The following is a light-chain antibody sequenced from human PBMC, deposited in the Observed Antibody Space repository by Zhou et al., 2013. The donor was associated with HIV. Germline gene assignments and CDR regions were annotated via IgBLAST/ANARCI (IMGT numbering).Light chain of an antibody. J-gene: IGKJ3*01. Sequence: EIVLTQSPATLSLSPGERAALSCRASQDVGSQLAWYQQRPGQAPRLLIYDASNRATGIPARFSGSGSGTEFTLTISGLQSEDFAVYYCQQYNNWPPFTFGPGTKVDIK. CDR3: QQYNNWPPFT. CDR1: QDVGSQ. V-gene: IGKV3D-15*01. CDR2: DAS.